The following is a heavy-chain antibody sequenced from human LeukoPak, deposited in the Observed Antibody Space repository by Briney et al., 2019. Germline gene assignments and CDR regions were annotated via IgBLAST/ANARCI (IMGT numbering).Heavy chain of an antibody. CDR3: ARAGRPMIGGVTPLEHFDS. CDR2: INASVGNT. J-gene: IGHJ4*02. CDR1: GYTFSSYA. Sequence: ASVKVSCKASGYTFSSYAIHWVRQAPGQGLEWMGWINASVGNTKYSEKFQDRVTVTRDTPATTAYMELSSLRAEDTAVYYCARAGRPMIGGVTPLEHFDSWGQGTLVTVSS. D-gene: IGHD3-10*01. V-gene: IGHV1-3*01.